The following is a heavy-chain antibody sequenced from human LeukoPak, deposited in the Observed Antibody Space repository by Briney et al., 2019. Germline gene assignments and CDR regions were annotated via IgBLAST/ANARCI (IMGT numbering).Heavy chain of an antibody. Sequence: GGSLRLSCAASGFSFGSYGIHWVRQAPGKGLEWVAFIRYDGSNKYYADSVKGRFTISRDNSKNTLYLQMNSLRAEDTAVYYCAKVKQWLTYYFDYWGQGTLVTVSS. CDR1: GFSFGSYG. CDR2: IRYDGSNK. J-gene: IGHJ4*02. V-gene: IGHV3-30*02. D-gene: IGHD6-19*01. CDR3: AKVKQWLTYYFDY.